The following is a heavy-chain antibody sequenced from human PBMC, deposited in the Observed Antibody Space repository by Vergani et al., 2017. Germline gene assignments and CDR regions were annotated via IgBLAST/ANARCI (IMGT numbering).Heavy chain of an antibody. D-gene: IGHD3-10*01. V-gene: IGHV4-61*02. CDR1: GGSINSHNYY. CDR3: AREEWFGEYDAFDI. J-gene: IGHJ3*02. CDR2: IYTSGST. Sequence: QVQLQESGPGLVKPSQTLSLTCTVLGGSINSHNYYWSWIRQPAGKGLEWIGRIYTSGSTNYNPSLKSRVTMSVDTSKNQFSLKLSSVTAADTAVYYCAREEWFGEYDAFDIWGQGTMVTVSS.